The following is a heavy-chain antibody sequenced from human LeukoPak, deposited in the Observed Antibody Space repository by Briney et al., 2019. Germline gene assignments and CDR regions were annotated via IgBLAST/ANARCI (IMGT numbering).Heavy chain of an antibody. J-gene: IGHJ4*02. CDR3: ARGLRYCSSTSCSYYFDY. D-gene: IGHD2-2*01. Sequence: ASVKVSCKASGGTFSSYAISWVRQAPGQGLEWMGWMNPNSGNTGYAQKFQGRVTITRNTSISTAYMELSSLRSEDTAVYYCARGLRYCSSTSCSYYFDYWGQGTLVTVSS. V-gene: IGHV1-8*03. CDR1: GGTFSSYA. CDR2: MNPNSGNT.